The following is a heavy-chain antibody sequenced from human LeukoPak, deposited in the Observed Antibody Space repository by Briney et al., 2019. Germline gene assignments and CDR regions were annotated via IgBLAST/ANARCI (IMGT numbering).Heavy chain of an antibody. CDR1: GFTFDDYG. D-gene: IGHD2-15*01. CDR2: INWNGGST. Sequence: PGGSLRLPCAASGFTFDDYGMSWVRQAPGKGLEWVSGINWNGGSTGYADSVKGRFTISRDNAKNSLYLQMNSLRAEDTALYYCARDLRRGYCSGGSCRSFDYWGQGTLVTVSS. V-gene: IGHV3-20*04. J-gene: IGHJ4*02. CDR3: ARDLRRGYCSGGSCRSFDY.